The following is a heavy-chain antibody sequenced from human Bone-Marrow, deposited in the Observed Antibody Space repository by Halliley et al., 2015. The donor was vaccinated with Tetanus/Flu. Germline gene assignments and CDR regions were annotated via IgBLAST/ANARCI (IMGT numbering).Heavy chain of an antibody. V-gene: IGHV3-30*18. Sequence: ISDDGRDKQYVDSLKGRFTVSRDNSNNTVYLQMNSLRAEDTAVYFCAKDHYDSSNYRWSNAFDIWGQGAMVTVSS. J-gene: IGHJ3*02. CDR3: AKDHYDSSNYRWSNAFDI. CDR2: ISDDGRDK. D-gene: IGHD3-22*01.